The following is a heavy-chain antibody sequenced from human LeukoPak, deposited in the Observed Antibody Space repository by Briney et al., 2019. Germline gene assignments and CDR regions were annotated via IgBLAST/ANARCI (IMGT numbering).Heavy chain of an antibody. Sequence: PGGSLSLSCAASGFTFRTYGMHWVRQAPGKGLEWVAFIRNDGTIKYYADSVKGRFTISRDNSKSTLSLQMNSLRAEDTAVYYCAKTGSSSWGYFDYWGQGTLVTVSS. CDR3: AKTGSSSWGYFDY. CDR2: IRNDGTIK. CDR1: GFTFRTYG. V-gene: IGHV3-30*02. D-gene: IGHD6-13*01. J-gene: IGHJ4*02.